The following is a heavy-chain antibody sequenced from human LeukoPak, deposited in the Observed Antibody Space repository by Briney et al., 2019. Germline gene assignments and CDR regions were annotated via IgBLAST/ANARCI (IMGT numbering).Heavy chain of an antibody. CDR1: GYSISSGYY. V-gene: IGHV4-38-2*02. D-gene: IGHD3-10*01. J-gene: IGHJ6*04. CDR3: ARLPYGSGAWLQREGRDV. Sequence: SETLSLTCTVSGYSISSGYYWGWIRQPPGKGLEWIGNIYHSGSTYYNPSLKSRVTISVDTSKNQFSLKLSSVTAADTAVYYCARLPYGSGAWLQREGRDVWGKGTTVTISS. CDR2: IYHSGST.